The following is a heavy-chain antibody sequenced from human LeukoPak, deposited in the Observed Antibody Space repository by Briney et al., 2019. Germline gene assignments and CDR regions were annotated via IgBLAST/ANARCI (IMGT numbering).Heavy chain of an antibody. Sequence: NSSETLSLTCAVYGESFSGYYLSWVRQPPGKGLEWIGEINHSGTSNYNPSLKSRVTISVDTSKNQFSLKLNSVTAADTAVYYCASGPVGGTMGTFDYWGQGTLVTVSS. CDR2: INHSGTS. J-gene: IGHJ4*02. V-gene: IGHV4-34*01. CDR1: GESFSGYY. D-gene: IGHD1-26*01. CDR3: ASGPVGGTMGTFDY.